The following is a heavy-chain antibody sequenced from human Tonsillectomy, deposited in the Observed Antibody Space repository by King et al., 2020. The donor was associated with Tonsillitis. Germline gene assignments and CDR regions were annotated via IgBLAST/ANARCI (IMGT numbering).Heavy chain of an antibody. J-gene: IGHJ3*02. Sequence: QLLESGGGLVQPGGSLRLSCAASGFTFSSYAMSWVRQAPGKGLEWVAAISGSGGSTYYADSVKGRFTISRANSKNTLYLQMNSLRAEDTAVYYCAKDWGSKGVVITHDAFDIWGQGTMVTVSS. CDR2: ISGSGGST. V-gene: IGHV3-23*01. CDR1: GFTFSSYA. CDR3: AKDWGSKGVVITHDAFDI. D-gene: IGHD3-22*01.